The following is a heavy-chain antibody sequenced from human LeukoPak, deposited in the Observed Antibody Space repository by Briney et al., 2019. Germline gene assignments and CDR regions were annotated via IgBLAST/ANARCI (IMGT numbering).Heavy chain of an antibody. CDR2: IDPSDSYT. Sequence: GESLKISCKGSGYSFTSYWISWVRQMPGKGLEWMGRIDPSDSYTNYSPSFQGHVTISADKSISTAYLQWSRLKASDTAMYYCARHVHCSSTSCYGAYYYYGMDVWGQGTTVTVSS. D-gene: IGHD2-2*01. CDR3: ARHVHCSSTSCYGAYYYYGMDV. J-gene: IGHJ6*02. V-gene: IGHV5-10-1*01. CDR1: GYSFTSYW.